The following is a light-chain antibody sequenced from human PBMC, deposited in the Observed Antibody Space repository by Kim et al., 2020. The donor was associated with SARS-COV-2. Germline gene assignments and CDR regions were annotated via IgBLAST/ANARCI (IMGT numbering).Light chain of an antibody. CDR3: QQYNTYSYS. J-gene: IGKJ2*03. V-gene: IGKV1-5*01. CDR1: QSVDRW. Sequence: SASIGDRVRITCRASQSVDRWLAWYQQRPGKAPKLLIYDATDLKSGVPSRFSGRGSGTEFTLTIPSLQPDDFGTYYCQQYNTYSYSLGQGTKLEIK. CDR2: DAT.